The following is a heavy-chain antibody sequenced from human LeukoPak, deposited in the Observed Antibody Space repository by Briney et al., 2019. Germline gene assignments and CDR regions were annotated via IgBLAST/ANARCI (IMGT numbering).Heavy chain of an antibody. CDR2: INPNSGGT. J-gene: IGHJ4*02. V-gene: IGHV1-2*02. CDR3: AVHDYGDPMVDY. Sequence: GASVKVSCKASGYTFTGYYMHWVRQAPGQGLEWKGWINPNSGGTNYAQKFQGRVTMTRDTSISTAYMELSRLRSDDTAVYYCAVHDYGDPMVDYWGQGTLVTVSS. CDR1: GYTFTGYY. D-gene: IGHD4-17*01.